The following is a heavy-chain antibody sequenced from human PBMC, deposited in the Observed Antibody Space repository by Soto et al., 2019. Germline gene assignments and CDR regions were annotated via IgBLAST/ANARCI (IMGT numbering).Heavy chain of an antibody. CDR3: TRVRDYYDSGGYLVYYFDY. J-gene: IGHJ4*02. V-gene: IGHV1-69*13. D-gene: IGHD3-22*01. CDR2: IIPIFGTA. CDR1: GGTFSSYG. Sequence: ASVKVSCKASGGTFSSYGINWVRQAPGQGLEWMGGIIPIFGTANYAKKFQGRVTITADESTSTAYMELSSLRSDDTAVYYCTRVRDYYDSGGYLVYYFDYWGQGTLVTVSS.